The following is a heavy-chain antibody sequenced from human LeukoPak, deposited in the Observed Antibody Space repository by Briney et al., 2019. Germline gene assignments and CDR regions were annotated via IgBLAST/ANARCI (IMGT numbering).Heavy chain of an antibody. Sequence: KTSETLSLTCAVYGGSFSGYYWNWIRQPPGKGLEWIGEINHSGSTNYNPSLKSRVTISVDTSKNQFSLKLSSVTAADTAVYYCARGYGEYSGYDYVYYFDYWGQGTLVTVSS. D-gene: IGHD5-12*01. J-gene: IGHJ4*02. CDR1: GGSFSGYY. V-gene: IGHV4-34*01. CDR2: INHSGST. CDR3: ARGYGEYSGYDYVYYFDY.